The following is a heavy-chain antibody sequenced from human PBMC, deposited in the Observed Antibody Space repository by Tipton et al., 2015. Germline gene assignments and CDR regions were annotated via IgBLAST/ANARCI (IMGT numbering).Heavy chain of an antibody. Sequence: QLVQSGAEVKKPGSSVKVSCKASGYTFTSYYMHWVRQAPGQGLEWMGIINPSGGTTNYAQKFQGRVTMTRDTSTSTVYMELSSLRSEDTAVYYCARDLQDTIAARPPYYYYGMDVWGQGTTVTVSS. CDR3: ARDLQDTIAARPPYYYYGMDV. CDR2: INPSGGTT. V-gene: IGHV1-46*01. CDR1: GYTFTSYY. D-gene: IGHD6-6*01. J-gene: IGHJ6*02.